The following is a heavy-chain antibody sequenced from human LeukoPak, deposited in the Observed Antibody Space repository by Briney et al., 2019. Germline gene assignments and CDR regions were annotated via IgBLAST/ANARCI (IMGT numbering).Heavy chain of an antibody. V-gene: IGHV4-4*02. CDR3: ARGYSGNYGGYYFDY. D-gene: IGHD1-26*01. Sequence: SETLSLTCAVSGGSISSSNWWSWVRQPPGKGLEWIGEIYHSGSTNYNPSLKSRVTISVDKSKNQFSLKLSSVTAADTAVYYCARGYSGNYGGYYFDYWGQGTLVTVSS. J-gene: IGHJ4*02. CDR1: GGSISSSNW. CDR2: IYHSGST.